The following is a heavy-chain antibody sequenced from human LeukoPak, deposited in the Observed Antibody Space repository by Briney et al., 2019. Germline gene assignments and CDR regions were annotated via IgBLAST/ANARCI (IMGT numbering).Heavy chain of an antibody. V-gene: IGHV3-7*05. J-gene: IGHJ6*02. CDR3: ARDPYSSSWSYGMDV. D-gene: IGHD6-13*01. Sequence: AGGSLRLSCTASGLTFSNYWMSWVRQTPEKGLEWVANIKQDGSETVYVDSVKGRFTISRDNAQSSLYLQMNSLRAEDTAVYYCARDPYSSSWSYGMDVWGQGTTVTVSS. CDR1: GLTFSNYW. CDR2: IKQDGSET.